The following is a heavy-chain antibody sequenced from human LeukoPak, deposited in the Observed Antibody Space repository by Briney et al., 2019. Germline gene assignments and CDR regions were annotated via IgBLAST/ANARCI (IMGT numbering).Heavy chain of an antibody. D-gene: IGHD5-18*01. V-gene: IGHV5-51*01. CDR2: IYPVDSVT. CDR1: GYSFTRYW. Sequence: GDSLKISCKGSGYSFTRYWSGWVRQMPGKGLDWMGIIYPVDSVTRYSPSFQGHVTISADKSISTAYLQWSSLTASDTAMYYCARHAYVDTATAAFDIWGQGTMVTVSS. J-gene: IGHJ3*02. CDR3: ARHAYVDTATAAFDI.